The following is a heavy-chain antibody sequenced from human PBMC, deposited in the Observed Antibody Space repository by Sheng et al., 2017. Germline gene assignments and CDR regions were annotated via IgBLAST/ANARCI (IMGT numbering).Heavy chain of an antibody. D-gene: IGHD3-10*01. CDR3: AKVILFVTSPLLLCMDV. Sequence: EVQLVESGGGLVQPGGSLRLSCAASGFTFSSYAMSWVRQAPGKGLEWVSAIGGSGGTTDYSDSVKGRFTISRDNSQNTVYLQMNSLRAEDTAVYYCAKVILFVTSPLLLCMDVWAEGPTVT. V-gene: IGHV3-23*04. CDR2: IGGSGGTT. CDR1: GFTFSSYA. J-gene: IGHJ6*02.